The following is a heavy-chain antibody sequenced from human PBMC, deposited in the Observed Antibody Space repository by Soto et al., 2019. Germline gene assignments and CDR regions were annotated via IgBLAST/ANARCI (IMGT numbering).Heavy chain of an antibody. CDR1: GGSISSSSYY. J-gene: IGHJ4*02. CDR2: IYYSGST. CDR3: ARQGGSSNFDY. V-gene: IGHV4-39*01. Sequence: QLQLQESGPGLVKHSETLSLTCTVSGGSISSSSYYWGWIRQPPGKGLEWIGSIYYSGSTYYNPSLKSRVTISVDTSKNQLSLKLSSVTAADTAVYYCARQGGSSNFDYWGQGTLVTVSS. D-gene: IGHD1-26*01.